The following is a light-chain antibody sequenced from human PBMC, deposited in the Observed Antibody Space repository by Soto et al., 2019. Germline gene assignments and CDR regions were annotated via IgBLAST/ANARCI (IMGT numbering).Light chain of an antibody. CDR1: SSDVGGHNH. CDR2: DVT. V-gene: IGLV2-11*01. CDR3: WSYAGSHIHYV. Sequence: QSALTQPRSVSGSPGQSVTISCIGTSSDVGGHNHVSWYQQHPGEAPKLIIYDVTKWPSGVPDRFSGSKSGNTASLTISGLQAEDEADYYCWSYAGSHIHYVFGAGTKLTVL. J-gene: IGLJ1*01.